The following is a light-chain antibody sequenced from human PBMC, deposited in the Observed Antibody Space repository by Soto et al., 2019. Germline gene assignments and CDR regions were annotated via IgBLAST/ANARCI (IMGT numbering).Light chain of an antibody. J-gene: IGKJ4*01. V-gene: IGKV1-5*01. CDR3: QQYDTDST. CDR1: QSISVW. Sequence: DIQMTQSPSTLSASVGDRVTITCRASQSISVWLAWYQQKPGKAPNLLIYDASSLESGVPSRFSGSGSGTEFTLTISSLQPDDFAIYYCQQYDTDSTFGGGTKV. CDR2: DAS.